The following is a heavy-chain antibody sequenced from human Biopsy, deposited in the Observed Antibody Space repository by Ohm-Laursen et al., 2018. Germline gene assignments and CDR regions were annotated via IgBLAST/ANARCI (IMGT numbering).Heavy chain of an antibody. CDR3: VKDRGAAGTDYYYGMDV. CDR2: ISFDGSDQ. V-gene: IGHV3-30*18. J-gene: IGHJ6*02. CDR1: GFTFSTYG. D-gene: IGHD6-13*01. Sequence: SLRLSCTATGFTFSTYGMHWVRQAPGKGLEWVAVISFDGSDQKYADSVKGRFTISRDNSKNTLYLQMNSLRAEDTAVFYCVKDRGAAGTDYYYGMDVWGQGTTVTVSS.